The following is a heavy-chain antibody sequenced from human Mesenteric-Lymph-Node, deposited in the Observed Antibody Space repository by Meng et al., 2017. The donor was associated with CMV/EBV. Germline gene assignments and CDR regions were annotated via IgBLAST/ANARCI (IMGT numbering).Heavy chain of an antibody. V-gene: IGHV3-7*01. D-gene: IGHD2-21*01. Sequence: GESLKISCAASGFSPIHYWMAWVRQAPGKGLEWVANIKQYGSEQYHVGSVEGRFTISSDNAENSLFLQMNSLRAEDTAVYYCTRDAHYYCGGDCYYFDVWGQGSLVTVSS. CDR3: TRDAHYYCGGDCYYFDV. CDR2: IKQYGSEQ. CDR1: GFSPIHYW. J-gene: IGHJ4*02.